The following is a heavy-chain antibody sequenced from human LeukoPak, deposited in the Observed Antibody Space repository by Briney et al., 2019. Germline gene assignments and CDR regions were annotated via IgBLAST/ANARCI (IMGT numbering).Heavy chain of an antibody. J-gene: IGHJ3*02. CDR3: ARNSLWFGNDAFDI. CDR2: LHSGGIT. CDR1: GFTVRSNY. D-gene: IGHD3-10*01. Sequence: GGSLRLSCAASGFTVRSNYMSWVRQAPGKGLEWVSVLHSGGITHYADSVKGRFTISRDNSKNTLYLQMNSLRAEDTAVYYCARNSLWFGNDAFDIWGQGTMVTVSS. V-gene: IGHV3-66*01.